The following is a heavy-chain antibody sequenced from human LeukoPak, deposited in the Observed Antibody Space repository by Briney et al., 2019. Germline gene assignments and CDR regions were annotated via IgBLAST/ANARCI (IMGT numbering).Heavy chain of an antibody. V-gene: IGHV1-2*02. CDR1: GYTFTGYY. CDR2: INPNSGGT. J-gene: IGHJ6*03. D-gene: IGHD6-13*01. Sequence: ASVKVSCKASGYTFTGYYIHWVRQAPGQGLEWMGWINPNSGGTNDAQKFQGRVTMTTDTSISTAYMELSRLRSDDTAVYYCARVPYSSSWYVNYYYYMDVWGKGTTVTISS. CDR3: ARVPYSSSWYVNYYYYMDV.